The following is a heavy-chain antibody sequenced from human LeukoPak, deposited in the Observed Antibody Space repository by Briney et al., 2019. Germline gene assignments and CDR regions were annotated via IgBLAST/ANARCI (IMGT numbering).Heavy chain of an antibody. CDR3: ARWDCSSTSCYVYP. V-gene: IGHV4-34*01. J-gene: IGHJ5*02. D-gene: IGHD2-2*01. CDR2: INHSGSI. CDR1: GGSFSGYY. Sequence: PETLSLTCTVYGGSFSGYYWSWIRQPPGRGLEWIGEINHSGSINYNPSLKSRVTISVDTSKNQFSLKLSSVTAADTAVYYCARWDCSSTSCYVYPWGQGTLVTVSS.